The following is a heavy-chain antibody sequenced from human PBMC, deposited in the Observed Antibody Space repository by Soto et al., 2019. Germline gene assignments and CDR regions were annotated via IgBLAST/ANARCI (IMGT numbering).Heavy chain of an antibody. J-gene: IGHJ5*02. Sequence: SETLSLTCAVYGGSFSGYYWSWIRQPPGKGLEWIGEINHSGSTNYNPSLKSRVTISVDTSKNQFSLKLSSVTAADTAVYYCARGRGLGLYSSSWYWFDPWGQGTLVT. V-gene: IGHV4-34*01. CDR2: INHSGST. CDR1: GGSFSGYY. CDR3: ARGRGLGLYSSSWYWFDP. D-gene: IGHD6-13*01.